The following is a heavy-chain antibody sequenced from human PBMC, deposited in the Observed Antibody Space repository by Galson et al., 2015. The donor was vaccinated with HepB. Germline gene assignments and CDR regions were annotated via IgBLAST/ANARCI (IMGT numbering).Heavy chain of an antibody. CDR2: IDPKSGDT. D-gene: IGHD3-9*01. CDR3: AREESGYYDAFDI. J-gene: IGHJ3*02. Sequence: SVKVSCKASGYTSTGYDIHWVRQAPGQGLEWMGRIDPKSGDTNYAQKFQGWVTMTRDTSINTAYMEVTRLRSDDTAVYYCAREESGYYDAFDIWGQGTMVTVSS. V-gene: IGHV1-2*04. CDR1: GYTSTGYD.